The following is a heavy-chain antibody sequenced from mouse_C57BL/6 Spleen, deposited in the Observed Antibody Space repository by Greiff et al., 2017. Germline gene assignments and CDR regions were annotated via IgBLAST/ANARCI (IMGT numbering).Heavy chain of an antibody. CDR3: AREGGYYYYFDY. CDR1: GYTFTDYN. D-gene: IGHD2-3*01. CDR2: INPNNGGT. J-gene: IGHJ2*01. Sequence: VQLQQSGPELVKPGASVKMSCKASGYTFTDYNMHWVKQSHGKSLEWIGYINPNNGGTSYNQKFKGKATLTVNKSSSTAYMELRSLTSEDSAVYYCAREGGYYYYFDYWGQGTTLTVSS. V-gene: IGHV1-22*01.